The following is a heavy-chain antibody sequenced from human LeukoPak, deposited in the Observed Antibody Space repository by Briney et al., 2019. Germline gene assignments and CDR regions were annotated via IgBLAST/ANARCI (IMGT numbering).Heavy chain of an antibody. D-gene: IGHD3-10*01. Sequence: GGSLRLSCAASGFTFRGYAIHWVRQAPGRGLEWVALISYDGSNEYYADSVKGRFTISRDNSKNTLYLQINNLTTEDTAVYYCARAYYGSGSFNFDYWGQGTLVTVSS. CDR1: GFTFRGYA. V-gene: IGHV3-30*04. J-gene: IGHJ4*02. CDR2: ISYDGSNE. CDR3: ARAYYGSGSFNFDY.